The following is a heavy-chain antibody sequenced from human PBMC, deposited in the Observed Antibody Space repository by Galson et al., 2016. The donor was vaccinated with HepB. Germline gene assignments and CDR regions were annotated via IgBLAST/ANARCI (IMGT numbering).Heavy chain of an antibody. CDR3: ARDPPVWLGMSVAADPWVSF. V-gene: IGHV3-30-3*01. CDR2: ISYDGALK. D-gene: IGHD6-19*01. Sequence: SLRLSCAASGFTFSSFAMHWVRQAPGKGLEWLAVISYDGALKYSADSVKGRFTISRDNFKNTLYLQMNSLRVEDTAVYHCARDPPVWLGMSVAADPWVSFWGQGTRVTVSS. J-gene: IGHJ4*02. CDR1: GFTFSSFA.